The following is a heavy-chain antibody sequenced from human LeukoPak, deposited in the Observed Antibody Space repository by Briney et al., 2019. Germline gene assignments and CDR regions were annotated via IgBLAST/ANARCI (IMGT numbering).Heavy chain of an antibody. CDR2: LNPNSGGT. V-gene: IGHV1-2*02. D-gene: IGHD3-10*01. Sequence: ASVKVSCKASGNTFTGFWIHWVRQAPGQGREGMGWLNPNSGGTNYAQNFQGRVTMTRDTSISTGYMELSRLRSDDTAVYYCARDLDNYSGSGSYYNGDPLFQHWGQGTLVTVSS. CDR1: GNTFTGFW. J-gene: IGHJ1*01. CDR3: ARDLDNYSGSGSYYNGDPLFQH.